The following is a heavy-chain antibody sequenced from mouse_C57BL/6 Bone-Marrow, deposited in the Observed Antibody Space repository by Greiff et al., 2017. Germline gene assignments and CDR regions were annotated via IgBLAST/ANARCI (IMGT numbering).Heavy chain of an antibody. Sequence: VQLQQPGAELVKPGASVKLSCQASGYTFTRYLMHWVEQRPGPGLEWSGMIHPNSGSTNYNEKFKSKATLTVDKSSSTAYMQLSSLTSEDAAVYYCARTRYLVFDYWGQGTTLTVSS. J-gene: IGHJ2*01. CDR1: GYTFTRYL. CDR2: IHPNSGST. V-gene: IGHV1-64*01. CDR3: ARTRYLVFDY. D-gene: IGHD2-14*01.